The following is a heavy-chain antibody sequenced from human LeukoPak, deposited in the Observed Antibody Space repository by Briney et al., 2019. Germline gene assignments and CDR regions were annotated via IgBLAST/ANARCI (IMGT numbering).Heavy chain of an antibody. D-gene: IGHD2/OR15-2a*01. J-gene: IGHJ4*02. CDR3: VSFYETY. CDR1: GFTFSSSA. CDR2: INSDGSWT. Sequence: TGGSLRLSCAASGFTFSSSAMSWVRQVPGKGLVWVSHINSDGSWTSYADSVKGRFTISKDNAKNTVYLQMNSLRAEDTAVYYCVSFYETYWGRGTLVTVSS. V-gene: IGHV3-74*01.